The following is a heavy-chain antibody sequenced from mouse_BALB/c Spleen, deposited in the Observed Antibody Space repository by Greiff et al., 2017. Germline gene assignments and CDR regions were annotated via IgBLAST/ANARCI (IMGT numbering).Heavy chain of an antibody. V-gene: IGHV5-6-5*01. CDR1: GFTFSSYA. CDR2: ISSGGST. CDR3: ARFLYDYDGYFDY. D-gene: IGHD2-4*01. Sequence: EVQLVESGGGLVKPGGSLKLSCAASGFTFSSYAMSWVRQTPEKRLEWVASISSGGSTYYPDSVKGRFTISRDNARNILYLQMSSLRSEDTAMYYCARFLYDYDGYFDYWGQGTTLTVSS. J-gene: IGHJ2*01.